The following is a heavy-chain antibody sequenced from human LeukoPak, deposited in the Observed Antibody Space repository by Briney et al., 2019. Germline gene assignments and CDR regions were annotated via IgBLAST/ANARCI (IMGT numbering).Heavy chain of an antibody. CDR2: IYYSGST. J-gene: IGHJ2*01. D-gene: IGHD3-22*01. V-gene: IGHV4-59*01. Sequence: PSETLSLTCTVSGGSISSYYWSWIRQPPGKGLEWIGYIYYSGSTNYNPSLKSRVTISVDTSKNQFSLKMSSVTAADTAVYYCARDPTEYYDSSGYYYSGWYFDLWGRGTLVTVSS. CDR3: ARDPTEYYDSSGYYYSGWYFDL. CDR1: GGSISSYY.